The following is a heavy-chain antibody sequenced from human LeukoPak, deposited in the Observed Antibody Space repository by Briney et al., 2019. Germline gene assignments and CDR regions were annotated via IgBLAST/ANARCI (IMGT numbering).Heavy chain of an antibody. CDR1: GFSFSNSY. V-gene: IGHV3-11*04. D-gene: IGHD1-26*01. CDR2: ISSSSSTI. J-gene: IGHJ4*02. Sequence: PGGSLRLSCVVSGFSFSNSYMTWIRQAPGKGLEWVSYISSSSSTIYYADSVKGRFTISRDNAKNSLYLQMNSLRAEDTAVYYCARDKIVGATYFDYWGQGTLVTVSS. CDR3: ARDKIVGATYFDY.